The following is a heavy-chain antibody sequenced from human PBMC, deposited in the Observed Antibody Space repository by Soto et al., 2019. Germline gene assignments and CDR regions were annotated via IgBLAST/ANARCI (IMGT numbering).Heavy chain of an antibody. J-gene: IGHJ5*02. Sequence: ASVKVSCKASGYTFTSYDINWVRQATGQGLEWMGWMNPNSGNTGYAQKFQGRVTMTRNTSISTAYMELSSLRSEDMAVYYCARGGDIVLVPAAMYWFDPWGQGTLVTVSS. D-gene: IGHD2-2*01. CDR1: GYTFTSYD. CDR3: ARGGDIVLVPAAMYWFDP. V-gene: IGHV1-8*01. CDR2: MNPNSGNT.